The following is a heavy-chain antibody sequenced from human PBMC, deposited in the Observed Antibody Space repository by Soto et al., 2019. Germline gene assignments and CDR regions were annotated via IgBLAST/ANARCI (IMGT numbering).Heavy chain of an antibody. D-gene: IGHD6-13*01. V-gene: IGHV5-10-1*01. CDR3: ARDPTLAAALVPYYYYGMDV. J-gene: IGHJ6*02. Sequence: GESLKISCKGSGYSFTSYWISWVRQMPGKGLEWMGRIDPSDSYTNYSPSFQGHVTISADKSISTAYLQWSSLKASDTAMYYCARDPTLAAALVPYYYYGMDVWAQGTTVTVSS. CDR1: GYSFTSYW. CDR2: IDPSDSYT.